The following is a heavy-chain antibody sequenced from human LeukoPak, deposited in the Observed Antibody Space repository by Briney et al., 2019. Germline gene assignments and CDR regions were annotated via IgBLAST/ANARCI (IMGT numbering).Heavy chain of an antibody. CDR1: GFTFSSNS. CDR2: ISTSSSYI. J-gene: IGHJ5*02. CDR3: ARGSSNIAARDNWFDP. D-gene: IGHD6-6*01. V-gene: IGHV3-21*01. Sequence: TGGSLRLSCAASGFTFSSNSMNWVRQAPGKGLEWVSSISTSSSYIDYADSVKGRFTISRDNAKNSLYLQMNSLRADDTAVYYCARGSSNIAARDNWFDPWGQGTLVTVSS.